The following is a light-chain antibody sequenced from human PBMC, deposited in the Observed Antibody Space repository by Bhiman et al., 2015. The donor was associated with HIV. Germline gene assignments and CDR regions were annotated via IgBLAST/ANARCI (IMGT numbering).Light chain of an antibody. CDR1: NSDVGSYNL. J-gene: IGLJ1*01. CDR3: CSFAGGTRIYV. V-gene: IGLV2-23*02. CDR2: DVN. Sequence: QSALTQPASVSGSPGQSITLSCTGTNSDVGSYNLVSWYQHHAGKVPKLLIYDVNKRPSGISSRFSGSKSGSSASLTISGLQAEDEADYYCCSFAGGTRIYVFGTGTQVTV.